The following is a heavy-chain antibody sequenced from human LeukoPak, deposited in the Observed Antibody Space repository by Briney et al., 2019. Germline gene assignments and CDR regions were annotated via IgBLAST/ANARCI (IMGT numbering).Heavy chain of an antibody. J-gene: IGHJ6*04. CDR1: GFTFSTYG. CDR3: ANYYRGFMDV. D-gene: IGHD3-10*01. Sequence: GGSLRLSCAASGFTFSTYGMHWVRQAPGKGLEWVAFIRYDGTNKYYADSVKGRFTISRDNSKNTLYLQMNSLRAEDSSVYYCANYYRGFMDVWGKGTTVTISS. CDR2: IRYDGTNK. V-gene: IGHV3-30*02.